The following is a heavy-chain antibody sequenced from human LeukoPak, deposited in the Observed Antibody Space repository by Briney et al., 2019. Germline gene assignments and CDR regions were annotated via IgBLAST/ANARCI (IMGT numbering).Heavy chain of an antibody. D-gene: IGHD6-19*01. CDR2: FDPEDGDT. V-gene: IGHV1-24*01. J-gene: IGHJ4*02. CDR3: ATSTLYSSGWYWWFDY. CDR1: GYTLTELS. Sequence: ASVKVSCKISGYTLTELSMHWVRQAPGKGLEWMGGFDPEDGDTIYAQKFQGRVTMTEDTSTDTAYMELSSLRSEDTAVYYCATSTLYSSGWYWWFDYWGQGTLVTVS.